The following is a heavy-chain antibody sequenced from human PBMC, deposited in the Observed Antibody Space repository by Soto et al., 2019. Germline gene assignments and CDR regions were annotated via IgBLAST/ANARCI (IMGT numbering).Heavy chain of an antibody. CDR3: ARDPGSSDAFDI. Sequence: PGGSLRLSCAASGCTFISYAMRWVRQAPGKGLEWVAVISYDGSNIYYADSVKGRFTISRDNSKNTLYLQMNSLRAEDTAVYYCARDPGSSDAFDIWGQGTMVTVSS. J-gene: IGHJ3*02. CDR1: GCTFISYA. V-gene: IGHV3-30-3*01. CDR2: ISYDGSNI.